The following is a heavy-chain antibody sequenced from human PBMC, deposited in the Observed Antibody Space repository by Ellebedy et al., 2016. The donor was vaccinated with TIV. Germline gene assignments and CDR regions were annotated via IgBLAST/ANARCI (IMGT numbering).Heavy chain of an antibody. CDR2: IYYSGST. D-gene: IGHD5-18*01. CDR3: ARGGTPMVAKPNWFDS. Sequence: SETLSLTXTVSGGSISSSSYYWGWIRQPPGKGLEWIGSIYYSGSTYYNPSLKSRVTISVDTSKNQFSLKLSSVTAADTAVYYCARGGTPMVAKPNWFDSWGQGTLVTVSS. V-gene: IGHV4-39*01. J-gene: IGHJ5*01. CDR1: GGSISSSSYY.